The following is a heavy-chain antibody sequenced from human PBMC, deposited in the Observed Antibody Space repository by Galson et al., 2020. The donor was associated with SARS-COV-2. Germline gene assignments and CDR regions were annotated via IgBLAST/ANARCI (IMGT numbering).Heavy chain of an antibody. CDR2: TYYRSRWFY. CDR1: GDSVSSNNVA. V-gene: IGHV6-1*01. Sequence: ASETLSLTCDIYGDSVSSNNVAWNWIRQSPSRGLEWLGRTYYRSRWFYDYAESVRSRIIINADTSKNQVSLQMKSVTPEDAAVYYCARRLGTFDSWGQGTLVTVSS. CDR3: ARRLGTFDS. D-gene: IGHD7-27*01. J-gene: IGHJ4*02.